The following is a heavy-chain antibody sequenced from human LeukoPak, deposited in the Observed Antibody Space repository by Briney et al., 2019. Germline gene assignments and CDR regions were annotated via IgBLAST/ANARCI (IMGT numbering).Heavy chain of an antibody. Sequence: SETLSLTCTVSGGSISSSSYYWGWIRQPPGKGLEWIGRIYHSESTYYNSSLKSRVTMSVDTSKNQFSLKLSSVTAADTAVYFCARDFLQGVRGNTGGSFDYWGQGTLVTVSS. CDR3: ARDFLQGVRGNTGGSFDY. D-gene: IGHD3-10*01. CDR2: IYHSEST. J-gene: IGHJ4*02. V-gene: IGHV4-39*07. CDR1: GGSISSSSYY.